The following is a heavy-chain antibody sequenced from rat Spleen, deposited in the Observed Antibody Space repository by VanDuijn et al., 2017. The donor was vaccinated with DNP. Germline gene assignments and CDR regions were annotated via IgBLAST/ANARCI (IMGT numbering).Heavy chain of an antibody. Sequence: EVQLVESGGGLVQPGRSLKLSCAASGFTFSHYYMAWVRQAPAKGLEWVAYIVSPAYAPYYTDSVKGRFAISRDNAKSTLYLQMNSLRSEDMATYYCVRWNSGHFDYWGQGVMVTVSS. D-gene: IGHD4-3*01. CDR2: IVSPAYAP. CDR3: VRWNSGHFDY. V-gene: IGHV5-22*01. CDR1: GFTFSHYY. J-gene: IGHJ2*01.